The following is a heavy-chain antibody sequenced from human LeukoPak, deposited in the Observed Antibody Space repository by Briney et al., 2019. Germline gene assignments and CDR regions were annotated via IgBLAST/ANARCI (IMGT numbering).Heavy chain of an antibody. CDR1: GFTFERYV. CDR2: IHPNNGGV. V-gene: IGHV3-9*01. D-gene: IGHD2-8*01. CDR3: VKDAPNGSVDF. J-gene: IGHJ4*02. Sequence: HPGGSLRLSCVTSGFTFERYVMHWMRLAPGKGLECVSSIHPNNGGVGYAASVKGRFAIFRDNARNSLYLEMTSLRPEDTAVYYCVKDAPNGSVDFWGRGTLVTVSS.